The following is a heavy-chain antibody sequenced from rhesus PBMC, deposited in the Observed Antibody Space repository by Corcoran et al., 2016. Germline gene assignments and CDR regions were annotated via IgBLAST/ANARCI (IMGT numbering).Heavy chain of an antibody. J-gene: IGHJ4*01. Sequence: QVQLQESGPGVVKPSETLSLTCAVSGGSISGHYLWSWFRKPPGKGREWIGYIGGSSGSTDYNPSLKNRVTISRDTSKNQFSLKLSSVTAADTAVYYCARGIAAAHFDYWGQGVLVTVSS. CDR2: IGGSSGST. CDR1: GGSISGHY. V-gene: IGHV4-165*01. CDR3: ARGIAAAHFDY. D-gene: IGHD6-43*01.